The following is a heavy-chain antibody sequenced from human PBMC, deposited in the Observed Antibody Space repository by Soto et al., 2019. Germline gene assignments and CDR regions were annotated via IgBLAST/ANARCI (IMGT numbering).Heavy chain of an antibody. V-gene: IGHV3-30*03. J-gene: IGHJ6*02. CDR1: GFTFSSYG. CDR3: AVRVLERGDYYGMDV. Sequence: GGSLRLSCAASGFTFSSYGMHWVRQAPGKGLEWVAVISYDGSNKYYADSVKSRFTISRDNSKNTLYLQMNSLRAEDTAVYYCAVRVLERGDYYGMDVWGQGTTVTVSS. CDR2: ISYDGSNK. D-gene: IGHD1-1*01.